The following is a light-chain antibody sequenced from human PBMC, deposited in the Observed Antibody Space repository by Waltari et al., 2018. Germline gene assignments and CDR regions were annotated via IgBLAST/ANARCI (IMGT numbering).Light chain of an antibody. J-gene: IGLJ3*02. CDR2: DNN. CDR1: SSNLGNNV. V-gene: IGLV1-51*01. CDR3: ATWDSRLSVVV. Sequence: QSVLTQPPSVSAAPGQRVTISCSGGSSNLGNNVVSWYQQFPGTAPKLHITDNNKRPFGIPDRFSGSKSGTSATLGITGLQTGDEADYYCATWDSRLSVVVFGGGTKVTVL.